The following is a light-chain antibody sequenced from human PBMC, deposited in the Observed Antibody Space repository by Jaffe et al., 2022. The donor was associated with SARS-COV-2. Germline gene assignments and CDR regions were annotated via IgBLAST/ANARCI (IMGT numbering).Light chain of an antibody. CDR1: SSDVGVYNY. Sequence: QSALTQPRSVSGSPGQSVTISCTGTSSDVGVYNYVSWYQLHPGKAPKLMIYDVTKRPSGVPDRFSGSKSGNTASLTISGLQAEDDADYYCCSYAGNYTLVFGGGTKLTVL. J-gene: IGLJ3*02. V-gene: IGLV2-11*01. CDR3: CSYAGNYTLV. CDR2: DVT.